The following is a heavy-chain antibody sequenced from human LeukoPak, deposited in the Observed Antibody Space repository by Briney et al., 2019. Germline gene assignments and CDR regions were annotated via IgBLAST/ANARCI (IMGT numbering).Heavy chain of an antibody. CDR2: IYTSGST. CDR1: GGSISSGSYY. Sequence: SETLSLTCTVSGGSISSGSYYWSWIRQPAGKGLEWIGRIYTSGSTNYNPSLKSRATISVDKSKNQFSLKLNSVTAADTAVYYCARVSGYYDSSSYYYRDAFDIWGQGTMVTVSS. V-gene: IGHV4-61*02. J-gene: IGHJ3*02. CDR3: ARVSGYYDSSSYYYRDAFDI. D-gene: IGHD3-22*01.